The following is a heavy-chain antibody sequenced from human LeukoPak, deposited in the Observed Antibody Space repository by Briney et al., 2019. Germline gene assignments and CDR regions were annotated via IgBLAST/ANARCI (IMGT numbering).Heavy chain of an antibody. J-gene: IGHJ4*02. Sequence: ASAKVSCKASGHTFTSDDISWVRQAPGQGLEWMGWMNPNSGNTGYAQKFQGRVIMTRNTSISTAYMELSGLRSEDTAVYYCARASRIFKDPGIAAAVGYWGQGTLVTVSS. CDR2: MNPNSGNT. CDR3: ARASRIFKDPGIAAAVGY. CDR1: GHTFTSDD. D-gene: IGHD6-13*01. V-gene: IGHV1-8*01.